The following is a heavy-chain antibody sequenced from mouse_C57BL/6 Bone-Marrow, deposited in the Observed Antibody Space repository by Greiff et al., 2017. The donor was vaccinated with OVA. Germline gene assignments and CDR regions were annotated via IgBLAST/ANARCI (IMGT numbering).Heavy chain of an antibody. J-gene: IGHJ4*01. CDR2: ISDGGSYT. Sequence: EVQGVESGGGLVKPGGSLKLSCAASGFTFSSYAMSWVRQTPEKRLEWVATISDGGSYTYYPDNVKGRFTISRDNAKNNLYLQMSHLKSEDTAMYYCARDLVTHYYAMDYWGQGTSVTVSS. CDR1: GFTFSSYA. D-gene: IGHD2-2*01. CDR3: ARDLVTHYYAMDY. V-gene: IGHV5-4*01.